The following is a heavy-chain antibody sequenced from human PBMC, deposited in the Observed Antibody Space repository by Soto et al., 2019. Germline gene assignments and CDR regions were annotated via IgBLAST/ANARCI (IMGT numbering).Heavy chain of an antibody. CDR3: TKEPTRHFDX. CDR1: GFTFRSYG. J-gene: IGHJ4*02. V-gene: IGHV3-30*18. Sequence: WGSLRLSCAASGFTFRSYGMHWVRQAPGKGMEWVSVISYDGNNKYYAYSVKGRFTISRDNSKNTLSLKMNSLRAEDTAVYYCTKEPTRHFDXWGQGIPVTVSX. CDR2: ISYDGNNK. D-gene: IGHD1-1*01.